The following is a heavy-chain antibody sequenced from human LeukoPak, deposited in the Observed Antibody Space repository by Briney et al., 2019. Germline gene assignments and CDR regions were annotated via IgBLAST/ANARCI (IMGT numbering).Heavy chain of an antibody. CDR3: ARHRGPTLYNTVYFDC. D-gene: IGHD3-3*01. CDR1: GFTFSSYA. CDR2: ISCDGSNK. Sequence: GGSLRLSCAASGFTFSSYAMHWVRQAPGKGLEWVAVISCDGSNKYYADSVKGRFTISRDNSKNTLYLQMNSLRAEDTAVYYCARHRGPTLYNTVYFDCWGQGTLVTVSS. J-gene: IGHJ4*02. V-gene: IGHV3-30-3*01.